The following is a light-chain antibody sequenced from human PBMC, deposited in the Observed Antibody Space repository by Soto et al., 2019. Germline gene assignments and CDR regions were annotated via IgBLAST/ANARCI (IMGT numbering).Light chain of an antibody. J-gene: IGKJ2*01. CDR2: DAS. CDR3: QQRSYWPPYT. CDR1: QSVSSS. V-gene: IGKV3-11*01. Sequence: ELVLTQSPATLSLSPGERATLSCRARQSVSSSLAGYQQKPGQAPRLLIYDASNRATGIPARFSGSGSGTDFTLTISSLEPEYVAVYYCQQRSYWPPYTFGQGTKLEIK.